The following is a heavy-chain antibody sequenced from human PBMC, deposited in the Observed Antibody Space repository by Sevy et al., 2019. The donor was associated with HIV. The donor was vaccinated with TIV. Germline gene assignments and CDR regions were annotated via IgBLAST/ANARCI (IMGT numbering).Heavy chain of an antibody. CDR2: ISSSSSYI. V-gene: IGHV3-21*01. D-gene: IGHD3-3*01. CDR3: ARGIYYDFWSGYLRRDYMDV. J-gene: IGHJ6*03. Sequence: GGSLRLSCAASGFTFSSYSMNWVRQAPGKGLEWVSSISSSSSYIYYADSVKGRFTISRDNAKNSLYLQMNSLRAEETAVYYCARGIYYDFWSGYLRRDYMDVWGKGTTVTVSS. CDR1: GFTFSSYS.